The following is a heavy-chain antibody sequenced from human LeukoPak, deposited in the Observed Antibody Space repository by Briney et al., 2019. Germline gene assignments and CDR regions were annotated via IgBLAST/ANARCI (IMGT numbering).Heavy chain of an antibody. CDR2: ISNSGRTI. J-gene: IGHJ4*02. CDR3: ARALPVAGPVFDY. D-gene: IGHD6-19*01. Sequence: GGSLRLSCVASGFTFRGYYMTWIRQAPGKGLECVSYISNSGRTIYYADSVKGRFTISRDNAKNSLFLQMNSLRVEDTAFYYCARALPVAGPVFDYWGQGTLVTVST. CDR1: GFTFRGYY. V-gene: IGHV3-11*04.